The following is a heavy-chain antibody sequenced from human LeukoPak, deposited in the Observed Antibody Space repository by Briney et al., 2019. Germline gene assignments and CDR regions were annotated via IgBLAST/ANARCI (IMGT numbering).Heavy chain of an antibody. CDR3: ARGPAYYYDSSGYYPTFDY. D-gene: IGHD3-22*01. Sequence: ASVKVSCKASGGTFSSYAISWVRQAPGQGLEWMGGIIPIFGTASYAQKFQGRVTITADESTSTAYMELSSLRSEDTAVYYCARGPAYYYDSSGYYPTFDYWGQGTLVTVSS. CDR2: IIPIFGTA. CDR1: GGTFSSYA. V-gene: IGHV1-69*13. J-gene: IGHJ4*02.